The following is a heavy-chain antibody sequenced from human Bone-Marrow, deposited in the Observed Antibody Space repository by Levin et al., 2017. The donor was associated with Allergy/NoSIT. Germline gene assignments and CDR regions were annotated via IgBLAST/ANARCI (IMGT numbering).Heavy chain of an antibody. Sequence: GESLKISCAASGFTFSSYGMHWVRQAPGKGLEWVAVISYDGSNKYYADSVKGRFTISRDNSKNTLYLQMNSLRAEDTAVYYCEGKLPQTYYYGSGSYYNYYYYGMDVWGQGTTVTVSS. J-gene: IGHJ6*02. CDR3: EGKLPQTYYYGSGSYYNYYYYGMDV. CDR2: ISYDGSNK. V-gene: IGHV3-30*03. D-gene: IGHD3-10*01. CDR1: GFTFSSYG.